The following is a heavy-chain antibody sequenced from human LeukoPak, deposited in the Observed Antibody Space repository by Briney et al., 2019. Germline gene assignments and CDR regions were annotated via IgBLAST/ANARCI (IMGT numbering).Heavy chain of an antibody. V-gene: IGHV3-23*01. CDR1: GFTFTTYG. CDR3: AKDLGTSCVDY. Sequence: GGSLRLSCSASGFTFTTYGMNWVRQAPGKGLEWVSGIGGSGTRTYYADSVKGRFTISRDNSKNTLYLQMNSLRAEDTAVYYCAKDLGTSCVDYWGQGTLVTVSS. D-gene: IGHD2-2*01. CDR2: IGGSGTRT. J-gene: IGHJ4*02.